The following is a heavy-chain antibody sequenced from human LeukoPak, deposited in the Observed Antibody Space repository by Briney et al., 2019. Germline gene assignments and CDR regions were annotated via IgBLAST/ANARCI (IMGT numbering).Heavy chain of an antibody. CDR1: GISISAYS. CDR3: TRGIVGGYY. J-gene: IGHJ4*02. D-gene: IGHD1-26*01. CDR2: IKGDGSEK. V-gene: IGHV3-7*05. Sequence: GGSLRLSCAASGISISAYSMTWVRQAPGKGLEWVANIKGDGSEKYYVDSVKGRFTISRDNAKNSLYLQITSLRADDTAVYYCTRGIVGGYYWGQGTLVTVSS.